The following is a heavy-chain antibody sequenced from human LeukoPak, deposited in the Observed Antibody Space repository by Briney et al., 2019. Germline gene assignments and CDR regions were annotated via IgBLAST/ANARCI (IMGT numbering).Heavy chain of an antibody. CDR2: INSDGTDT. CDR1: GFTLSSFY. V-gene: IGHV3-74*03. J-gene: IGHJ4*02. D-gene: IGHD3-16*01. CDR3: ARGAWGYSVHFDN. Sequence: GGSLRLSCATSGFTLSSFYMHWVRQRPGKGLVRVSRINSDGTDTKYADSAKGRFTISRDNTKNTVYLQMNNLGAEDTAVYYCARGAWGYSVHFDNWGQGALVTVSS.